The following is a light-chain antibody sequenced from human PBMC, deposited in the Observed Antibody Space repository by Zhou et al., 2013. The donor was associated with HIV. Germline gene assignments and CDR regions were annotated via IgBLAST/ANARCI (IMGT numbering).Light chain of an antibody. CDR3: QQYNSYSYS. J-gene: IGKJ2*03. CDR2: AAS. Sequence: DIQMTQSPSSLSASVGDRVTITCRASQGISNYLAWYQQKPGKVPKVLIYAASTLQSGVPSRFSGSGSGTEFTLTISSLQPDDFATYYCQQYNSYSYSFGQGTKLEIK. CDR1: QGISNY. V-gene: IGKV1-27*01.